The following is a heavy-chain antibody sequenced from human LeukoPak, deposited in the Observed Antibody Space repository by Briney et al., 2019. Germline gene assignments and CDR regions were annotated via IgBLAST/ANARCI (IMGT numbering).Heavy chain of an antibody. D-gene: IGHD3-16*02. J-gene: IGHJ3*01. CDR2: ISAYNGGT. V-gene: IGHV1-18*01. Sequence: ASVKVSCKASGYTFNSFGITWVRQAPGQGLDRLGWISAYNGGTNYLQKLQGRVTMTTDTSTSTAYLELRSLRSDDTAMYCCARRVPFNPYSFDFWGQGTMLTVSS. CDR1: GYTFNSFG. CDR3: ARRVPFNPYSFDF.